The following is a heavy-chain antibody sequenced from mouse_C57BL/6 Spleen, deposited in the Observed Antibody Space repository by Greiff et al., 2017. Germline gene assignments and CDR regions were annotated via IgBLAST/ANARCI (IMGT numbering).Heavy chain of an antibody. D-gene: IGHD2-4*01. CDR1: GYTFTSYW. V-gene: IGHV1-55*01. CDR2: IYPGSGST. Sequence: VQLQQPGAELVKPGASVKMSCKASGYTFTSYWITWVKQRPGQGLEWIGDIYPGSGSTYYNEKFKGKATLTADKSSSTAYMELRSLTSEDSAVYFCARYDYDEGAWFAYWGQGTLVTVSA. CDR3: ARYDYDEGAWFAY. J-gene: IGHJ3*01.